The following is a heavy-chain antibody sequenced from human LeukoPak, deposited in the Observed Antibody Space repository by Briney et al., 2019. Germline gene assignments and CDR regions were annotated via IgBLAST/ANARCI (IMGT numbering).Heavy chain of an antibody. V-gene: IGHV3-74*03. CDR1: GFTFSGTW. Sequence: GGSLRLSCAASGFTFSGTWMHWVRQPPGKGLVWVARITSDGISTTYAESVKGPFTISRDDAKNTLYLQMNSLRAEDTAVYYCARDWYHAIDYWGQGALVTVSS. D-gene: IGHD2-2*01. J-gene: IGHJ4*02. CDR2: ITSDGIST. CDR3: ARDWYHAIDY.